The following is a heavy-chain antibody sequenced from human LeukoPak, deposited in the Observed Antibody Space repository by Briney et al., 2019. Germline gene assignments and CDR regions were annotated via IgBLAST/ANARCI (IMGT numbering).Heavy chain of an antibody. J-gene: IGHJ4*02. CDR1: GFTFSDYY. Sequence: GGSLRLSCAAYGFTFSDYYMSWVRQAPGKGLEWLSYISSTYIYTNYADSVKGRFTMSRDNAKNSLYLQMNSLRAEDTAMYYCARVYHGSGMLDFWGQGTLVTVSS. CDR2: ISSTYIYT. V-gene: IGHV3-11*05. CDR3: ARVYHGSGMLDF. D-gene: IGHD3-10*01.